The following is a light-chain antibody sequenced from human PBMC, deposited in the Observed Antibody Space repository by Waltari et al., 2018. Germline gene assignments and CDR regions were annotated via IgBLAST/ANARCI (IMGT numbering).Light chain of an antibody. J-gene: IGKJ4*01. CDR2: GTI. CDR3: QQYNNWPLT. V-gene: IGKV3-15*01. Sequence: EIVMTQSPATLPVSPGERATLSCRASQNIRNSLAWYQQKPGQAPRLLIYGTITRPTGVSARFSGSGSGTEFTLTISRLQSEDFAVYYCQQYNNWPLTFGGGTKVEI. CDR1: QNIRNS.